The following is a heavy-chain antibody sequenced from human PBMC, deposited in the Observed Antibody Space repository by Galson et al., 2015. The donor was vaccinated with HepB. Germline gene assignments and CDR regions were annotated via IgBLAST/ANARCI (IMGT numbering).Heavy chain of an antibody. D-gene: IGHD6-19*01. CDR1: GYSFPTYW. CDR3: VRAHTSGWCFDF. J-gene: IGHJ4*02. V-gene: IGHV5-51*03. CDR2: IFPRDSDT. Sequence: QSGAEVKKPGESLKISCKGSGYSFPTYWIAWVRQMPGKGLEWVGIIFPRDSDTRYSPSFQGQVTISADKSITTAYLQWSSLKASDTATYYCVRAHTSGWCFDFWGQGTLVTVSS.